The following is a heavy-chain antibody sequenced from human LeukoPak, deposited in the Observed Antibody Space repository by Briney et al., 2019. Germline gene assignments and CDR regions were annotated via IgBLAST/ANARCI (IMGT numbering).Heavy chain of an antibody. CDR3: AKRSNIGH. D-gene: IGHD4/OR15-4a*01. CDR2: ISNSGRHT. J-gene: IGHJ4*02. V-gene: IGHV3-23*01. CDR1: GFTFNVYA. Sequence: GGSLRLSCAASGFTFNVYAMSWVRQAPGKGLEWVSSISNSGRHTYYADYVKGRFTISRDNSKNTLFLQMNSLRAEDTAVYYCAKRSNIGHWGQGTLVTVSS.